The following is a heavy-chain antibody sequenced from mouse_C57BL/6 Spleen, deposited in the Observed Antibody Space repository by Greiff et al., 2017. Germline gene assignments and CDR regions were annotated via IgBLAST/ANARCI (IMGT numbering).Heavy chain of an antibody. Sequence: VQLQESGAELARPGASVKLSCKASGYTFTSYGISWVKQRTGQGLEWIGEIYPRSGNTYYNEKFKGKATLTADKSSSTAYMELRILTSEDSAVYFCARGYDSWFAYWGQGTLVTVSA. CDR1: GYTFTSYG. CDR2: IYPRSGNT. V-gene: IGHV1-81*01. J-gene: IGHJ3*01. CDR3: ARGYDSWFAY. D-gene: IGHD2-10*02.